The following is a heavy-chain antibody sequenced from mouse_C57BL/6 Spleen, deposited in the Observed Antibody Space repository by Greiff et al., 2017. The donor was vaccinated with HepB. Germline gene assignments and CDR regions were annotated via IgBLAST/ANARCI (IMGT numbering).Heavy chain of an antibody. D-gene: IGHD2-3*01. CDR1: GFTFSSYA. Sequence: EVKLEESGEGLVKPGGSLKLSCAASGFTFSSYAMSWVRQTPEKRLEWVAYISSGGDYIYYADTVKGRFTISRDNARNTLYLQMSSLKSEDTAMYYCTRDPYDGGWFAYWGQGTLVTVSA. V-gene: IGHV5-9-1*02. CDR2: ISSGGDYI. CDR3: TRDPYDGGWFAY. J-gene: IGHJ3*01.